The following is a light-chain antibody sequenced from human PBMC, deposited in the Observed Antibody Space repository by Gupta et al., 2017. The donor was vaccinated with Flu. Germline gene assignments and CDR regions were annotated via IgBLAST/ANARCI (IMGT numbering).Light chain of an antibody. V-gene: IGKV1-39*01. CDR2: RAS. CDR3: QQSYSTPRFT. J-gene: IGKJ3*01. Sequence: DIQMTQSPPSLSASVGDRVTITCRASQSISSYLNWYQHKPGKAPNLLIYRASSLQSGVPSRFSGSGSGTDFTLTISSLQPEDFATYYCQQSYSTPRFTFGPGTKVEIK. CDR1: QSISSY.